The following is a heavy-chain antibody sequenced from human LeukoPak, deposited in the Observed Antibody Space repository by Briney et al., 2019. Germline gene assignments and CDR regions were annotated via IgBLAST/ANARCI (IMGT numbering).Heavy chain of an antibody. CDR2: IRTKTNGATA. V-gene: IGHV3-49*03. Sequence: GGSLRLSCTASGFTFGEDAMSWFRQAPGKGLEWFGFIRTKTNGATAEYAASVKGRFSISRDDSKSIAYLQMNSLKTEDTAVYYCARLIVVVVAASSYFDSWGQGTRVTVSS. CDR1: GFTFGEDA. J-gene: IGHJ4*02. D-gene: IGHD2-15*01. CDR3: ARLIVVVVAASSYFDS.